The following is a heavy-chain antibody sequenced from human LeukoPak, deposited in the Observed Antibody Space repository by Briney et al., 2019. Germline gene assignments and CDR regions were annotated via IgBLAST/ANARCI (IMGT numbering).Heavy chain of an antibody. CDR1: GFNFDEYA. Sequence: GRSLRLSCAASGFNFDEYAMHWVRPAPGKGLEWVSGISWSSGSIGHADSVKGRFTISRDNAKKSLYLQMNSLRAEDTALYYCAKERASKYYSYFYALDVWGQGTTVTVSS. CDR3: AKERASKYYSYFYALDV. CDR2: ISWSSGSI. V-gene: IGHV3-9*01. J-gene: IGHJ6*02. D-gene: IGHD1-26*01.